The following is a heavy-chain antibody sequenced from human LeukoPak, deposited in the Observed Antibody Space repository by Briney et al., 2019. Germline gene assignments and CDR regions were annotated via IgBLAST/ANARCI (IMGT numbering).Heavy chain of an antibody. Sequence: GRSLRLSCAASGFTFSSYAMHWVRQAPGKGLEWVAVISYDGSNKYYADSVKGRFTISRDNSKNTVYLQMNSLRVEDTAIYYCARGQEFDDGVFDSWGQGTLVTVSS. CDR2: ISYDGSNK. V-gene: IGHV3-30-3*01. J-gene: IGHJ4*02. D-gene: IGHD1-1*01. CDR1: GFTFSSYA. CDR3: ARGQEFDDGVFDS.